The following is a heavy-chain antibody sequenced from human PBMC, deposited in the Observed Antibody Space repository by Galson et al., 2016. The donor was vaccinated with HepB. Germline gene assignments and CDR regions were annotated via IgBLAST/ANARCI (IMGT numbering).Heavy chain of an antibody. CDR2: IKPSGGST. CDR1: GYTFNTYN. Sequence: SVKVSCKASGYTFNTYNMHWVRQAPGHGLEWMGIIKPSGGSTIYAQKFRDRITMTRDTSTSTVYMELISLRSEDTAVYYCARELDHSFYFDYWGQGTLLTVSS. CDR3: ARELDHSFYFDY. D-gene: IGHD1-14*01. V-gene: IGHV1-46*02. J-gene: IGHJ4*02.